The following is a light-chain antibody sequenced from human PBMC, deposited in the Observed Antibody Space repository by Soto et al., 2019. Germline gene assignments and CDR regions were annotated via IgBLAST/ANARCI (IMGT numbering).Light chain of an antibody. CDR2: AAS. CDR3: QQSYSTRLT. V-gene: IGKV1-39*01. CDR1: QSISST. J-gene: IGKJ4*01. Sequence: DIQMTQSPSSLSASVGERVTITCRASQSISSTLNWYQQKPGKAPKLLIYAASSLHSGVPSRFSGSGSGTDFTLTISSLQPDDFATYYCQQSYSTRLTFGGGTKVEIK.